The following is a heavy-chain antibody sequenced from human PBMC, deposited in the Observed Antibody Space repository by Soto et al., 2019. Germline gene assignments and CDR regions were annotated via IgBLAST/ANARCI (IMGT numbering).Heavy chain of an antibody. D-gene: IGHD3-22*01. CDR2: ISYDGSNK. CDR1: GFTFSNYA. Sequence: PGGSLRLSCAASGFTFSNYAMHWVRQAPGKGLEWVAVISYDGSNKYYADSVKGRFTISRDNSKNTLYLQMNSLRAEDTAVYYCARDDHDSSGSWSLVIDYWGQGTLVTVAS. CDR3: ARDDHDSSGSWSLVIDY. V-gene: IGHV3-30-3*01. J-gene: IGHJ4*02.